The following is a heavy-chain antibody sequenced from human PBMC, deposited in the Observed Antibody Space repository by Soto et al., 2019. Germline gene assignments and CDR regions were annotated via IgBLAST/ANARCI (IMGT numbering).Heavy chain of an antibody. CDR1: GFRFSNYG. J-gene: IGHJ4*02. Sequence: GGSLRLSCAGSGFRFSNYGINWVRQAPGKGLEWIAYISGSSNTIYYADSVKGRFTISRDNAKKSVDLQMGSLRAEDTADYHCARDEALLLWAGEPSSHFDYWGQGTLVTVSS. CDR3: ARDEALLLWAGEPSSHFDY. CDR2: ISGSSNTI. D-gene: IGHD3-16*02. V-gene: IGHV3-48*01.